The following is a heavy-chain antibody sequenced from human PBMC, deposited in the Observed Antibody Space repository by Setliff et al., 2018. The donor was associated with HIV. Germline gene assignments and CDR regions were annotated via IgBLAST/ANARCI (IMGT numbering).Heavy chain of an antibody. D-gene: IGHD6-13*01. CDR2: INPNSGGT. CDR1: GYTFTGYY. CDR3: ARGSGYTRSWVPGGS. Sequence: PGASVKVSCKASGYTFTGYYMHWVRQAPGQGLEWMGWINPNSGGTNYAQKFQGRVTMTRDTSISTAYMELSRVKSDDTAVYYCARGSGYTRSWVPGGSWGQGTMVTVSS. J-gene: IGHJ3*01. V-gene: IGHV1-2*02.